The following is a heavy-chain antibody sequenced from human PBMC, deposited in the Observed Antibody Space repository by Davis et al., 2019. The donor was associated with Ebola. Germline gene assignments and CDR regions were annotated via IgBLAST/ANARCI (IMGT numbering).Heavy chain of an antibody. V-gene: IGHV3-33*08. Sequence: PGGSLRLSCAASGFTFSSYGMHWVRQAPGKGLEWVAVIWYDGSNKYYADSVKGRFTISRDNSKNTLYLQMNSLRAEDTAVYYCAREAGGVAAAGKDYWGQGTLVTVSS. CDR1: GFTFSSYG. CDR2: IWYDGSNK. CDR3: AREAGGVAAAGKDY. D-gene: IGHD6-13*01. J-gene: IGHJ4*02.